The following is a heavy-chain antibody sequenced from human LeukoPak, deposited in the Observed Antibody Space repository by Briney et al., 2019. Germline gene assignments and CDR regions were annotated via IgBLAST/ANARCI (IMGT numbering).Heavy chain of an antibody. J-gene: IGHJ6*02. V-gene: IGHV3-23*01. CDR3: AKVSDSVDV. CDR2: ITATGDTA. D-gene: IGHD1-26*01. Sequence: GGSLRLSCVASGFTFTKCAMSWIRQAPGKGLEWVAIITATGDTAYYADSVKGRFTISRDNSKNTLYLQMNSLRAEDTAVYYCAKVSDSVDVWGQGTTVTVSS. CDR1: GFTFTKCA.